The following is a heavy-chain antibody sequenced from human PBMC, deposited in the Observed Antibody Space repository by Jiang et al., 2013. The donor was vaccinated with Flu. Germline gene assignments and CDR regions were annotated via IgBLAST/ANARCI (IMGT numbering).Heavy chain of an antibody. D-gene: IGHD3-10*02. V-gene: IGHV4-4*02. Sequence: GPGLVKPSGTLSLTCVVSGGSISKNYWWSWVRQPPGKGLEWIGDVYHTGSTHYNPSLESRVTISVDKSRNYFSLNLTSMTAADTGVYYCARFIQGAPLYYDVTAFIIWGQGIQVTVSS. CDR3: ARFIQGAPLYYDVTAFII. CDR1: GGSISKNYW. CDR2: VYHTGST. J-gene: IGHJ4*02.